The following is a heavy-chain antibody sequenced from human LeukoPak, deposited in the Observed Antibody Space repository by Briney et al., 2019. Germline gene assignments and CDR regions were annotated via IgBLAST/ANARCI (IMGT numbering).Heavy chain of an antibody. V-gene: IGHV4-59*12. J-gene: IGHJ4*02. CDR2: IYYSGST. CDR1: GGSISSYY. Sequence: PSETLSLTCTVSGGSISSYYWSWIRQPPGKGLEWIGYIYYSGSTYYNPSLKSRVTISVDTSKNQFSLKLSSVTAADTAVYYCARDGDVDTAMARRGVFDYWGQGTLVTVSS. D-gene: IGHD5-18*01. CDR3: ARDGDVDTAMARRGVFDY.